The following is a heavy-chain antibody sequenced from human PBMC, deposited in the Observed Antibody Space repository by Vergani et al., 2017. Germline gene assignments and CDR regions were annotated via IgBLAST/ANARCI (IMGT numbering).Heavy chain of an antibody. Sequence: QVQLQESGPGLVKPSQTLSLTCTVSGGSISSGSYYWSWIRQPAGKGLVWIGRIYTSGSTNYNPSLKSRVTISVDTSKNQFSLKLSSVTAADTAVYYCARDRHDFWSGYYDYWGQGTLVTVSS. V-gene: IGHV4-61*02. J-gene: IGHJ4*02. CDR1: GGSISSGSYY. CDR2: IYTSGST. D-gene: IGHD3-3*01. CDR3: ARDRHDFWSGYYDY.